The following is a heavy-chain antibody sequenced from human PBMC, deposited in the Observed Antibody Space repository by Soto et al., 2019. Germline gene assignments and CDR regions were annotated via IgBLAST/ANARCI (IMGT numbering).Heavy chain of an antibody. Sequence: AGGSVRIACAASGFNFIRYGMHWVRQAPGKGLEWIAGMSSDGSYTPYADSMKGRFTISRDNPKNTLFLQMHSLRAEDTAVYFCARDADTSNHFSSFDSSGQGPLVSVFS. D-gene: IGHD2-2*01. CDR2: MSSDGSYT. J-gene: IGHJ4*02. CDR3: ARDADTSNHFSSFDS. CDR1: GFNFIRYG. V-gene: IGHV3-33*05.